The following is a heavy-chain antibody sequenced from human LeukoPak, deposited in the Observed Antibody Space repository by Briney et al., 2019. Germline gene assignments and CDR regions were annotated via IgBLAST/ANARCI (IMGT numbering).Heavy chain of an antibody. J-gene: IGHJ5*02. V-gene: IGHV3-23*01. CDR3: AKDPYDILTGAPANWFDP. CDR1: GFTFSSYA. CDR2: ISGSGGST. Sequence: PGGSLRLSCAASGFTFSSYAMSWVRQAQGKGLEWVSDISGSGGSTYYADSVKGRISIARDNSKNTLYLQMNSLRAEDTAVYYCAKDPYDILTGAPANWFDPWGQGTLVTVSS. D-gene: IGHD3-9*01.